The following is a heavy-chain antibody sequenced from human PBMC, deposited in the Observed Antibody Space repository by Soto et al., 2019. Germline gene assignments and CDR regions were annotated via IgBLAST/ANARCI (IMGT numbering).Heavy chain of an antibody. CDR1: RFTFRNFA. CDR3: GKDIYNFDWLLFDY. CDR2: ISRSGDDT. Sequence: EVQSLESGGGLVQPGGSLRLFCAASRFTFRNFAMSWVRQAPGKGLEWVSGISRSGDDTFYADSVKGRFTIFRDNSKNTLYLQMNSLRAEDTAIYYCGKDIYNFDWLLFDYWGQGTLVTVSS. D-gene: IGHD3-9*01. V-gene: IGHV3-23*01. J-gene: IGHJ4*02.